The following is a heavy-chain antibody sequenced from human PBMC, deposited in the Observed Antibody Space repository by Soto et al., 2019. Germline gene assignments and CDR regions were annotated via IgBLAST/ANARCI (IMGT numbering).Heavy chain of an antibody. CDR3: ARDGPEATIFLEY. J-gene: IGHJ4*02. Sequence: QVQLVESGGGVVQPGKSLRLSCEASGFAFSSYGMHWVRQAPGKGLGWVAVIWYDGSNEHYADSVKGRFTISRDKSKNTLYLQMNSLRPEDTAVYYWARDGPEATIFLEYWVQGTLVTVSS. CDR1: GFAFSSYG. D-gene: IGHD1-26*01. V-gene: IGHV3-33*01. CDR2: IWYDGSNE.